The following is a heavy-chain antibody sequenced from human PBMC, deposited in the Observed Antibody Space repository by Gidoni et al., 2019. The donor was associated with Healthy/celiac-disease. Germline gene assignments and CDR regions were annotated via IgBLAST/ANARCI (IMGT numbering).Heavy chain of an antibody. V-gene: IGHV4-39*07. D-gene: IGHD2-2*01. CDR3: ARLIVVVPAAIVVDAFDI. Sequence: QLQLQESGPGLVKPSETLSLPCTVSGGSISSSSYYWGWLRQPPGKGLEWIGSIYYSGSTYYNPSLKSRVTISVDTSKNQFSLKLSSVTAADTAVYYCARLIVVVPAAIVVDAFDIWGQGTMVTVSS. CDR1: GGSISSSSYY. J-gene: IGHJ3*02. CDR2: IYYSGST.